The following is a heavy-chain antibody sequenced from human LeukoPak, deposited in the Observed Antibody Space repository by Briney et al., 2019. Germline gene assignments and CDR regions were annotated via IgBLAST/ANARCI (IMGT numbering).Heavy chain of an antibody. D-gene: IGHD2/OR15-2a*01. Sequence: GGSLRLSCEVSGFTFINAWLSWVRQAPGKGLEWVGRIKHDGTTDHAAPVKGRLTISRDVSKDTLYLQMNSLKTEDTAIYYCTTVSHFYLGGQGTLVTVSS. CDR1: GFTFINAW. CDR3: TTVSHFYL. CDR2: IKHDGTT. J-gene: IGHJ4*02. V-gene: IGHV3-15*01.